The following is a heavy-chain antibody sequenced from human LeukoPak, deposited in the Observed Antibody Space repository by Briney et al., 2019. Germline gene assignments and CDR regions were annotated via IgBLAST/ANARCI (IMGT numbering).Heavy chain of an antibody. CDR1: GYTFTSYG. CDR2: ISAYNGNT. CDR3: ARVPSVWGSYYWFDP. D-gene: IGHD3-16*01. V-gene: IGHV1-18*01. J-gene: IGHJ5*02. Sequence: GASVKVSCKASGYTFTSYGISWVRQAPGQGLEWMGWISAYNGNTNYAQKLQGRVTMTTDTSTSTAYMGLRSLRSDDTAVYYCARVPSVWGSYYWFDPWGQGTLVTVSS.